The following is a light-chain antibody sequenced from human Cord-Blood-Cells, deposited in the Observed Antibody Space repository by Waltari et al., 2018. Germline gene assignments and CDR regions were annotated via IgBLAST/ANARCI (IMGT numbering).Light chain of an antibody. V-gene: IGKV3-15*01. J-gene: IGKJ2*01. Sequence: EIVMTQSPATLSVSPGDRATLSCRASQSVRSNLAWYQQKPGQAPRLLIYGASTRATGIPARFSGSGSGTEFTLTISSLQSEDFAVYYCQQYNNWPYTFGQGTKLEIK. CDR2: GAS. CDR3: QQYNNWPYT. CDR1: QSVRSN.